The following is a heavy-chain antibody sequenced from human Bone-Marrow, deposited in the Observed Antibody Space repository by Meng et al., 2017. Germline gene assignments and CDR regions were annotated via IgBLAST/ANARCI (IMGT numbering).Heavy chain of an antibody. D-gene: IGHD3-10*01. Sequence: SAKVSCKASGGTFSSYAISWVRQAPGQGLEWMGGIIPIFGTANYAQKFQGRVTITTDEYTSTAYMELSSLRSEDTAVYYCARAAYDYYGSGSGFDYWGQGTLVTVSS. CDR2: IIPIFGTA. V-gene: IGHV1-69*05. CDR3: ARAAYDYYGSGSGFDY. J-gene: IGHJ4*02. CDR1: GGTFSSYA.